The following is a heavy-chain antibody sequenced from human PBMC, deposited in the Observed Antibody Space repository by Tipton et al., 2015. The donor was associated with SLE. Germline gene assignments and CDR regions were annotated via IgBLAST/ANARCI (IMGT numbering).Heavy chain of an antibody. D-gene: IGHD3-10*01. V-gene: IGHV4-34*01. Sequence: TLSLTCAVYGGSFSGYYWTWIRQPPGMGLEWIGEIHHRGTTNYNPSLKSRVTISVDKSKSQFSLKLSSVTAADTAVYYCAGGFYYGSGTFSDFEYWGQGTLATVSS. CDR1: GGSFSGYY. CDR2: IHHRGTT. CDR3: AGGFYYGSGTFSDFEY. J-gene: IGHJ4*02.